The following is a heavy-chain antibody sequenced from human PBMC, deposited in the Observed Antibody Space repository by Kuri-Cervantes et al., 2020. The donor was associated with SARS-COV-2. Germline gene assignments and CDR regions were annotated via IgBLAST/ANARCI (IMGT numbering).Heavy chain of an antibody. CDR2: ISYDGSNK. V-gene: IGHV3-30*18. D-gene: IGHD3-3*01. Sequence: GGSLRLSCAASGFTSSSYGMHWVRQAPGKGLEWVAVISYDGSNKYYADSVKGRFTISRDNSKNTLYLQMNSLRAEDTAVYYCAKDPYDFWSGYYLYYFDYWDQGTLITVSS. J-gene: IGHJ4*02. CDR1: GFTSSSYG. CDR3: AKDPYDFWSGYYLYYFDY.